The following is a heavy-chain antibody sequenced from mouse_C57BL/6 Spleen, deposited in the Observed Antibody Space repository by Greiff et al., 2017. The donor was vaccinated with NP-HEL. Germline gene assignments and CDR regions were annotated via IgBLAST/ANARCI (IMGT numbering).Heavy chain of an antibody. Sequence: VQLQQSGAELARPGASVKLSCKASGYTFTSYGISWVKQRTGQGLEWIGEIYPRSGNTYYNEKFKGKATLTADKSSSTAYMELRSLTSEDSAVYFCARWGTTVVDYWYFDVWGTGTTVTVSS. V-gene: IGHV1-81*01. CDR3: ARWGTTVVDYWYFDV. CDR2: IYPRSGNT. D-gene: IGHD1-1*01. J-gene: IGHJ1*03. CDR1: GYTFTSYG.